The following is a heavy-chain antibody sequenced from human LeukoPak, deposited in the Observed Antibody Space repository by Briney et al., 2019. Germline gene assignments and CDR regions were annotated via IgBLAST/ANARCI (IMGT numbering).Heavy chain of an antibody. V-gene: IGHV4-59*01. Sequence: GSLRLSCAASGFTFNTYTMNWVRQAPGKGLEWIGDIYYSGSIKYNPSLKSRVTMSVDTSKNQFSLKLSSVTAADTAIYYCARENPSGYYNRPIDYWGQGTLVTVSS. D-gene: IGHD3-22*01. J-gene: IGHJ4*02. CDR3: ARENPSGYYNRPIDY. CDR1: GFTFNTYT. CDR2: IYYSGSI.